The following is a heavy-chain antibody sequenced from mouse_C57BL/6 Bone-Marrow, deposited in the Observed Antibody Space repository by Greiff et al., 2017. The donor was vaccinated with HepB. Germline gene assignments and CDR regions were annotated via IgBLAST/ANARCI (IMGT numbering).Heavy chain of an antibody. CDR1: GYTFTSYD. J-gene: IGHJ1*03. Sequence: VMLVESGPELVKPGASVKLSCKASGYTFTSYDINWVKQRPGQGLEWIGWIYPRDGSTKYNEKFKGKATLTVDTSSSTAYMELHSLTSEDSAVYFCARFNYYGSSYGYFDVWGTGTTVTVSS. V-gene: IGHV1-85*01. CDR2: IYPRDGST. CDR3: ARFNYYGSSYGYFDV. D-gene: IGHD1-1*01.